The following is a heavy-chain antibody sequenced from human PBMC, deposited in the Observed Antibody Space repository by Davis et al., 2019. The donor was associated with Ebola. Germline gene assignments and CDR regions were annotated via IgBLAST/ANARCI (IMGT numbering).Heavy chain of an antibody. D-gene: IGHD3-10*01. CDR1: GGSFSGYY. CDR3: ARSPDGITMVRGVISWFDP. J-gene: IGHJ5*02. CDR2: IYYSGST. Sequence: SETLSLTCAVYGGSFSGYYWSWIRQPPGKGLEWIGYIYYSGSTYYNPSLKSRVTISVDTSKNQFSLKLSSVTAADTAVYYCARSPDGITMVRGVISWFDPWGQGTLVTVSS. V-gene: IGHV4-34*09.